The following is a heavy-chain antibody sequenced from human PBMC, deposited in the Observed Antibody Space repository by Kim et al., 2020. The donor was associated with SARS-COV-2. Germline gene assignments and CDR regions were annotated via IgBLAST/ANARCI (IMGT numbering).Heavy chain of an antibody. CDR3: ARRGGGYYFDY. D-gene: IGHD2-15*01. J-gene: IGHJ4*02. Sequence: GGSLRLSCAASGFTFSSYSMNWVRQAPGKGLEWVSSISSSSSYIYYADSVKGRFTISRDNAKNSLYLQMNSLRAEDTAVYYCARRGGGYYFDYWGQGTLVTVSS. V-gene: IGHV3-21*01. CDR2: ISSSSSYI. CDR1: GFTFSSYS.